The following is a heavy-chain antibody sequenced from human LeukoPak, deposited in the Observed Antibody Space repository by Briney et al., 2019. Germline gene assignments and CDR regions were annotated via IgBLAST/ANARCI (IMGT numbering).Heavy chain of an antibody. CDR3: ARERAGIWDSFDY. CDR1: GFTFNSYC. J-gene: IGHJ4*02. Sequence: TGGSMRLSCAAAGFTFNSYCMSWVRQAPGKGLEWVSVISGSGGSTYYADSVKGRFTISRDNSKNRLYLQMNSLRAEDTAVYYCARERAGIWDSFDYWGQGTVVTVSS. V-gene: IGHV3-23*01. CDR2: ISGSGGST. D-gene: IGHD3-10*01.